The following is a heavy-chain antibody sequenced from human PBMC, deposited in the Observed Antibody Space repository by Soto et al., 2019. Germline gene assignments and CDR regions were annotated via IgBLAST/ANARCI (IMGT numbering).Heavy chain of an antibody. D-gene: IGHD5-12*01. V-gene: IGHV3-23*01. CDR1: GFTFNIYG. CDR3: AKIRDGYIVK. J-gene: IGHJ4*02. Sequence: EVQLLESGGGLVQPGESLRLSCAASGFTFNIYGMTWVRQAPGKGLAWVSAIGGGGDTTYYTDSVKGRFTISRDNSENTLYLQMISLRAEDTAVYYCAKIRDGYIVKWGQGTLVTVSS. CDR2: IGGGGDTT.